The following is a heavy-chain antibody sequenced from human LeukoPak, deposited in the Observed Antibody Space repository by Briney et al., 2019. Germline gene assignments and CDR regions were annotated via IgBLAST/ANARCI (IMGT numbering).Heavy chain of an antibody. J-gene: IGHJ6*02. CDR2: IYYSGST. CDR1: GGSISSYY. D-gene: IGHD6-19*01. Sequence: SETLSLTCTASGGSISSYYWSWIRQPPGKGLEWIGYIYYSGSTNYNPSLKSRVTISVDTSKNQFSLKLSSVTAADTAVYYCARGRHFQAGTSNYYYGMDVWGQGTTVTVSS. CDR3: ARGRHFQAGTSNYYYGMDV. V-gene: IGHV4-59*01.